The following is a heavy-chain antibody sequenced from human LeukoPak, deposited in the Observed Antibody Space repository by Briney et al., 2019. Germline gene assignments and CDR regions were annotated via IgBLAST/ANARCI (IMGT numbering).Heavy chain of an antibody. J-gene: IGHJ3*02. D-gene: IGHD5-12*01. CDR3: AAGYSGYAGAFDI. V-gene: IGHV1-3*01. Sequence: GASVKVSCKASGYTFTSYAMHWVRQAPGQRLEWMGWINAGNGNTKYSQKFQGRVTITRDTSASTAYMELSSLRSEDTAVYYCAAGYSGYAGAFDIWGQGTMVTVSS. CDR1: GYTFTSYA. CDR2: INAGNGNT.